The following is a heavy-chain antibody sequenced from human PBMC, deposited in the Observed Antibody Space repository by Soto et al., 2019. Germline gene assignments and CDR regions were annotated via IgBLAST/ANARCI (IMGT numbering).Heavy chain of an antibody. J-gene: IGHJ6*02. CDR1: GGSFSGYY. D-gene: IGHD5-18*01. V-gene: IGHV4-34*01. Sequence: SETLSLTCAVYGGSFSGYYWSWIRQPPGEGLEWIGEINHSGSTNYNPSLKSRVTISVDTSKNQFSLKLSSVTAADTAVYYCARGGYSYGYYYYYGMDVWGQGTTVTVSS. CDR2: INHSGST. CDR3: ARGGYSYGYYYYYGMDV.